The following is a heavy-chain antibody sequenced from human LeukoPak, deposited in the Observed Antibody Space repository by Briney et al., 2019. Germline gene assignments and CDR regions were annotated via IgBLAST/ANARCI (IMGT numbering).Heavy chain of an antibody. CDR2: ISGSGGRT. CDR1: GFTFSSYG. J-gene: IGHJ4*02. D-gene: IGHD3-10*01. Sequence: PGGTLRLSCVASGFTFSSYGMSWVRQAPGKGLEWVSSISGSGGRTYYADSVKGRFTIFRDNSKNTLYLQMNSLRAEDTAVYYCAKAGGSGGYYRQDYWGQGTLVTVSS. CDR3: AKAGGSGGYYRQDY. V-gene: IGHV3-23*01.